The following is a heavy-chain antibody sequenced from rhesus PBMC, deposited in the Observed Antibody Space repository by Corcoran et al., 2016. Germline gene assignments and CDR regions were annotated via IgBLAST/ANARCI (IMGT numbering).Heavy chain of an antibody. V-gene: IGHV4-76*01. CDR3: AREYGSIFDY. Sequence: QVQLQESGPGVVKPSETLSLTCAVSGYSISSGYDWSWIRQPPGKGLEWIGFIYGSSGSTNYNPSLKNPVTISTDTSRNQFSLKLSSVTAADTAVYYCAREYGSIFDYWGQGVLVTVSS. D-gene: IGHD4-29*01. CDR1: GYSISSGYD. CDR2: IYGSSGST. J-gene: IGHJ4*01.